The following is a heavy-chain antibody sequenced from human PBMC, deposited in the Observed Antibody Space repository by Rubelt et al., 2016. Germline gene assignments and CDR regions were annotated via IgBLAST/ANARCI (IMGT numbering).Heavy chain of an antibody. CDR3: ARARGSGYSGFDY. Sequence: LEWVSVIYSGGSTYYADSVKGRFTISRDNSKNTLYLQMNSLRAEDTAVYYCARARGSGYSGFDYWGQGTLVTVSS. CDR2: IYSGGST. D-gene: IGHD3-22*01. V-gene: IGHV3-53*01. J-gene: IGHJ4*01.